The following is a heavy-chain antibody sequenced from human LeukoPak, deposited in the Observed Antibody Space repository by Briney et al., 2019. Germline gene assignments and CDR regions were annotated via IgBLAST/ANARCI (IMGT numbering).Heavy chain of an antibody. D-gene: IGHD3-22*01. CDR1: GFTFSTYA. CDR3: ARDYGYSPFDY. V-gene: IGHV3-33*01. Sequence: GASLRLSCAASGFTFSTYAMRWVRQAPGKGLEWVALIWDNGRNEDYADSVKGRFTISRDNSKNALYLQMNSLRAEDTAVYYCARDYGYSPFDYWGQGTLVTVSS. J-gene: IGHJ4*02. CDR2: IWDNGRNE.